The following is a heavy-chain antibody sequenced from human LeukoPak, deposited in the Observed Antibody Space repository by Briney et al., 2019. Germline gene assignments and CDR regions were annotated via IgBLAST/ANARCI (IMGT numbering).Heavy chain of an antibody. J-gene: IGHJ6*03. CDR2: ISYDGSNK. V-gene: IGHV3-30*04. CDR3: AKAGIRSSGWYDDYYYYMDV. Sequence: GGSLRLSCAASGFTFSSYAMHWVRQAPGKGLEWVAVISYDGSNKYYADSVKGRFTISRDNSKNMLYLQMNSLRAEDTAVYYCAKAGIRSSGWYDDYYYYMDVWGKGTTVTVSS. D-gene: IGHD6-19*01. CDR1: GFTFSSYA.